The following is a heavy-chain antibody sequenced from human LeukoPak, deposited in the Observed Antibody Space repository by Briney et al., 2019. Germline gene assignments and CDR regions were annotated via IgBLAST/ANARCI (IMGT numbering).Heavy chain of an antibody. CDR1: GFTFSSYG. D-gene: IGHD3-22*01. CDR2: IRYDGSNK. CDR3: AKDTNYYDSSGYSRFDY. J-gene: IGHJ4*02. V-gene: IGHV3-30*02. Sequence: PGGSLRLSCAASGFTFSSYGMHWVRQAPGKGLEWVAFIRYDGSNKYYADSVKGRFTISRDNSKNTLYLQMNSLRAEDTAVYYCAKDTNYYDSSGYSRFDYWGQGTLVTVSS.